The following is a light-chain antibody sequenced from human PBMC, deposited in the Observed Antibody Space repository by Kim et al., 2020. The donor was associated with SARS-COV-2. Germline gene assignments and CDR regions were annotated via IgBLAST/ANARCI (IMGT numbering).Light chain of an antibody. CDR1: SSNIGGST. V-gene: IGLV1-44*01. Sequence: QSALTQPPSASGSPGQRVSISCSGSSSNIGGSTLNWYQQVPGTAPKLVAYHKSQGRFSGSKSGTSASLAISGLQSEDEGVYYCAAWDDTPNGWVFGGGTQLTVL. J-gene: IGLJ3*02. CDR3: AAWDDTPNGWV. CDR2: HKS.